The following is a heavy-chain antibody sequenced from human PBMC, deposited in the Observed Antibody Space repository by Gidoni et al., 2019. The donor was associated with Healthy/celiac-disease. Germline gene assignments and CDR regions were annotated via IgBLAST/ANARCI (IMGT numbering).Heavy chain of an antibody. CDR1: GGSISSGGYY. CDR2: IYYSGST. Sequence: QVQLQESGPGLVTPSQTLSLTCTVSGGSISSGGYYWSWIRQHPGKGLEWIGYIYYSGSTYYNPSLKSRVTISVDTSKNQFSLKLSSVTAADTAVYYCARATYHKAVAGYYFDYWGQGTLVTVSS. V-gene: IGHV4-31*03. CDR3: ARATYHKAVAGYYFDY. D-gene: IGHD6-19*01. J-gene: IGHJ4*02.